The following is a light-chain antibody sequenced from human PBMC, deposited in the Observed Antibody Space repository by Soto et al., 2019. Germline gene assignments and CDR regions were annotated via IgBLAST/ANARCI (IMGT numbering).Light chain of an antibody. CDR3: SSYTISSTLV. CDR1: SSDVGGYNY. V-gene: IGLV2-14*01. J-gene: IGLJ1*01. CDR2: EVS. Sequence: QSALTQPASVSGSPGQSITISCTGTSSDVGGYNYVSWYQQHPGKAPKLVIYEVSNRPSGVSNRFSDSKSGNTASPTISGLQAEDEADYYCSSYTISSTLVFGTGTKVTVL.